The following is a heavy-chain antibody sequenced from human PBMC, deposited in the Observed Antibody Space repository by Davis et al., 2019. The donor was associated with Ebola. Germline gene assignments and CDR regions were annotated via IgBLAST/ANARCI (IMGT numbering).Heavy chain of an antibody. J-gene: IGHJ3*02. CDR3: ARGGWYRGLGDAFDI. V-gene: IGHV4-34*01. CDR1: GGSFSGYY. CDR2: INHSGST. Sequence: GSLRLSCAVYGGSFSGYYWTWTRQPPGKGLEWIGAINHSGSTNYSPSLKSRVTISVDTSKNQFSLKLSSVTAADTAVYYCARGGWYRGLGDAFDIWGQGTMVTVSS. D-gene: IGHD6-19*01.